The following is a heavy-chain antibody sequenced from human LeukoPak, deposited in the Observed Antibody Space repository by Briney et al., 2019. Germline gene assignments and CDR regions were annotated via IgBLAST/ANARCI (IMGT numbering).Heavy chain of an antibody. J-gene: IGHJ6*03. CDR3: AKDQDSSSSWNYYYYMDV. CDR2: MNTDRSST. D-gene: IGHD6-6*01. V-gene: IGHV3-74*01. Sequence: GGSLRLSCAASGFTFSSYWMHWVRQAPGKGLVGVARMNTDRSSTSYADSVNGRFTISRDNAKNKPYLQMNSLRAEDTAVYYCAKDQDSSSSWNYYYYMDVWGKGTTVTVSS. CDR1: GFTFSSYW.